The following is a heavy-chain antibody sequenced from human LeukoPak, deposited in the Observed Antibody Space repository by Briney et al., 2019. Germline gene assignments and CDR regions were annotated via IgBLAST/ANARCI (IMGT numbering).Heavy chain of an antibody. V-gene: IGHV1-69*13. J-gene: IGHJ5*02. Sequence: SVKVSCKTSGGTFNNYAISWVRQAPGQGLEWMGGIIHMFGTTNYAQKFQGRVTITADESTRTAWMELSSLRSEDAAVYYCAISSSGYTYGYVSGWFDPWGQGTLVTVSS. CDR1: GGTFNNYA. CDR2: IIHMFGTT. D-gene: IGHD5-18*01. CDR3: AISSSGYTYGYVSGWFDP.